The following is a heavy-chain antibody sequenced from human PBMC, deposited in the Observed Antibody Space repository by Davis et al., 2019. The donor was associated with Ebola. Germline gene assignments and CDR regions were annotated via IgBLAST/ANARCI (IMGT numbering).Heavy chain of an antibody. CDR3: ARPLYDSSGYYYLDAFDI. CDR1: GDSISTYY. CDR2: IYYSGST. Sequence: SETLSLTCTVSGDSISTYYWSWIRQPPGKGLEWIGYIYYSGSTNYNPSLKSRVTISVDTSKNQFSLKLSSVTAADTAVYYCARPLYDSSGYYYLDAFDIWGQGTMVTVSS. D-gene: IGHD3-22*01. J-gene: IGHJ3*02. V-gene: IGHV4-59*08.